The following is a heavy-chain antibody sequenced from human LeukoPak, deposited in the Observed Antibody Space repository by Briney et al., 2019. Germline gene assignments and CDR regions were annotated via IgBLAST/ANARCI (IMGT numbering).Heavy chain of an antibody. V-gene: IGHV3-30-3*01. CDR2: ISSDENTK. CDR1: GFTFSCCA. J-gene: IGHJ4*02. Sequence: HPGRSLRLSCAASGFTFSCCAIHWVRQAPDRGLEWVAVISSDENTKFYADSVKGRFTVYRDNSKKTVWLQMNSLRAEDTAVYYCARGGLWFGELFDYWGQGTLVTVSS. D-gene: IGHD3-10*01. CDR3: ARGGLWFGELFDY.